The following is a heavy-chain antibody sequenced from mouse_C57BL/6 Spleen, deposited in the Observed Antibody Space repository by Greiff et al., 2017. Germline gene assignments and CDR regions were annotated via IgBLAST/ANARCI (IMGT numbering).Heavy chain of an antibody. J-gene: IGHJ4*01. CDR2: IHPSDSDT. Sequence: VQLQQPGAELVKPGASVKVSCKASGYTFTSYWMHWVKQRPGQGLEWIGRIHPSDSDTNYNQKFKGKATLTVYKSSSTAYMQLSSLTSEDAAVYYCASGGGDYDDYYAMDYWGQGTSVTVSS. D-gene: IGHD2-4*01. V-gene: IGHV1-74*01. CDR3: ASGGGDYDDYYAMDY. CDR1: GYTFTSYW.